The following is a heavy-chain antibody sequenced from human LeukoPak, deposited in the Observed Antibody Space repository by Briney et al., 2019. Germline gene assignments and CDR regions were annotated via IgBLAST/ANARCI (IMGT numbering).Heavy chain of an antibody. CDR2: IYYSGST. J-gene: IGHJ4*02. D-gene: IGHD2-2*01. CDR3: ASQYQLLLGY. CDR1: GGSISSSSYY. Sequence: PSETLSLTCTVSGGSISSSSYYWGWIRQPPGQGLEWIGSIYYSGSTYYNPSLKSRVTISVDTSKNQCSLKLSSVTAADTAVYYCASQYQLLLGYWGQGTLVTVSS. V-gene: IGHV4-39*07.